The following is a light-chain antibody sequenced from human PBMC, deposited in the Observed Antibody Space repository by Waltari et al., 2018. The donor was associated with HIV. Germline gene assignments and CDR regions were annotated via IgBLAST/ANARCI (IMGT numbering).Light chain of an antibody. V-gene: IGKV3-20*01. CDR2: GAS. CDR3: KQYGSSPET. CDR1: QSVSSSY. Sequence: EIVLTQSPGTLSLSPGERATLSCRASQSVSSSYLAWYQQKPVQAPRLLIYGASSRAAGIPDRFSGSGSVTDFTLTISRLEPEDFAVYYCKQYGSSPETFGQGTKVEIK. J-gene: IGKJ1*01.